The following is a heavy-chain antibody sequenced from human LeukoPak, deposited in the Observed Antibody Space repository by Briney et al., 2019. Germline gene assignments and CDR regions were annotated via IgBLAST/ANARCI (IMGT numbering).Heavy chain of an antibody. V-gene: IGHV4-59*01. CDR3: ARGGRGSGYPFDY. J-gene: IGHJ4*02. CDR1: GGSISSYY. CDR2: IYYSGST. Sequence: SETLTLTCTVSGGSISSYYWSWIRQPPGKGLEWIGYIYYSGSTNYNPSLKSRVTISVDTSKNQFSLKLSSVTAADTAVYYCARGGRGSGYPFDYWGQGTLVTVSS. D-gene: IGHD3-3*01.